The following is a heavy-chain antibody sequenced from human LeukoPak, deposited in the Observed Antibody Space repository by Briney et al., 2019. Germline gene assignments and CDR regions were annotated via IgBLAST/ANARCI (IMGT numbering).Heavy chain of an antibody. J-gene: IGHJ6*04. Sequence: SVKVSCKASGGTFSSYAISWVRQAPGQGLEWMGGIIPIFGTANYAQKFQGRVTITADESTSTAYMELSSLRSEDTAVYYCARMGSKAIFMDVWGKGTTVTVSS. D-gene: IGHD3-3*01. CDR1: GGTFSSYA. CDR3: ARMGSKAIFMDV. V-gene: IGHV1-69*13. CDR2: IIPIFGTA.